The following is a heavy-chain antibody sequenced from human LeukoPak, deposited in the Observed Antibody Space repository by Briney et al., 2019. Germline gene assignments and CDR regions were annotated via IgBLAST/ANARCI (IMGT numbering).Heavy chain of an antibody. CDR2: IKQDGSEK. V-gene: IGHV3-7*05. J-gene: IGHJ4*02. D-gene: IGHD6-19*01. CDR3: ARTSGWYVHNFDY. Sequence: GGSLRLSCAASGFTFSSYWMSWVRQAPGKGLEWVANIKQDGSEKYYVDSVKGRFTISRDNAQNSLYLQMNSLRAEDTAVYYCARTSGWYVHNFDYWGQGTLVTVSS. CDR1: GFTFSSYW.